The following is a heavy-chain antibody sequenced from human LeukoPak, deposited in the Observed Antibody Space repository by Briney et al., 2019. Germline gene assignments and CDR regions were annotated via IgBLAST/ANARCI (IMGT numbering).Heavy chain of an antibody. CDR3: VPASIAAIDY. CDR2: ISGSGGST. Sequence: GGSLRFSCAAPGFTFSSYAMSWVRQAPGKGLEWVSAISGSGGSTYYADSVKGRFTISRDNSKNTLYLQMNSLRAEDTAVYYCVPASIAAIDYWGQGTLVTVSS. CDR1: GFTFSSYA. V-gene: IGHV3-23*01. J-gene: IGHJ4*02. D-gene: IGHD6-6*01.